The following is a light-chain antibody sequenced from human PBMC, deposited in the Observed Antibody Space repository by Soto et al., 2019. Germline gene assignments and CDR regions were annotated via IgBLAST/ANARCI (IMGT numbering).Light chain of an antibody. CDR1: KLGEKY. Sequence: SYELTQPPSVSVSPGQTASITCSGDKLGEKYACWYQQKPGQSPVLVIYQDSKRPSGIPERFSGSNSGNTATLTISGTQAMDEADYYCQAWDSSRAVFGGGTKLTVL. V-gene: IGLV3-1*01. CDR3: QAWDSSRAV. J-gene: IGLJ2*01. CDR2: QDS.